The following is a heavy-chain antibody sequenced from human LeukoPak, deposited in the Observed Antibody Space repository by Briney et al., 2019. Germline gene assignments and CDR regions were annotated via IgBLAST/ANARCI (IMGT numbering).Heavy chain of an antibody. J-gene: IGHJ4*02. CDR3: ASYPRYVSSPPFDY. D-gene: IGHD2-15*01. CDR1: GYIFTPYY. V-gene: IGHV1-2*02. CDR2: INPNTGDT. Sequence: ASVKVSCKASGYIFTPYYMHWVRQAPGQGFEWMGWINPNTGDTSYAQKFQGRVTMTRDTTISTAYMDLSSLTSDDAAVYYCASYPRYVSSPPFDYWGQGTQVSVSS.